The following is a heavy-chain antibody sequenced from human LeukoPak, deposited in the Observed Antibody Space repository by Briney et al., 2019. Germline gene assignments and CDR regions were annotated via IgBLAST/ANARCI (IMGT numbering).Heavy chain of an antibody. Sequence: PSETLSLTCTVSGGSISSGGYYWSWIRQPPGKGLEWIEYIYHSGSTYYNPSLKSRVTISVDRSKNQFSLKLSSVTAADTAVYYCVRDPHYDFWSGYPAGWFDPWGQGTLVTVS. V-gene: IGHV4-30-2*01. CDR2: IYHSGST. J-gene: IGHJ5*02. CDR3: VRDPHYDFWSGYPAGWFDP. CDR1: GGSISSGGYY. D-gene: IGHD3-3*01.